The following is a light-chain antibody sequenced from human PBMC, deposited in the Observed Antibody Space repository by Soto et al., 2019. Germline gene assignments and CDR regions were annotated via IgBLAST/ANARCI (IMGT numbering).Light chain of an antibody. CDR3: QQYGRSLPIT. V-gene: IGKV3-20*01. CDR2: GAS. Sequence: EIVLTQSPGTLSLSPGERATLSCRASQSVSSSYLAWYQQKPGQAPRLLIYGASSRATGIPDRFSGSGSGTDFTLTISRLEPEEFAAYYCQQYGRSLPITFGQGTRLEIK. CDR1: QSVSSSY. J-gene: IGKJ5*01.